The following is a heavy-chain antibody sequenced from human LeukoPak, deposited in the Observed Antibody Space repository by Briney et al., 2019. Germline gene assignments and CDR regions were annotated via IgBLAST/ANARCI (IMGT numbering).Heavy chain of an antibody. Sequence: SETLSLTCTVSGGSIGSYYWSWIRQPPGKGLECIGYIYHSGTTNYNPSLKSRVIISADTSKNQFSLELTSVTAADTAIYYCARQRDYADYLDAFDVWGQGTMVTVSS. CDR3: ARQRDYADYLDAFDV. J-gene: IGHJ3*01. CDR1: GGSIGSYY. CDR2: IYHSGTT. D-gene: IGHD4-17*01. V-gene: IGHV4-59*08.